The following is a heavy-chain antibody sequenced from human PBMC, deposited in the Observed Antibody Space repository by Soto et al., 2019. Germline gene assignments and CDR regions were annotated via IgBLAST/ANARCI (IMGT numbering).Heavy chain of an antibody. V-gene: IGHV4-39*01. CDR1: GGSFVSSGHY. J-gene: IGHJ4*02. Sequence: QLQLQESGPGLVKHSETLSLTCSVSGGSVSGGSFVSSGHYWGWIRQPPGKGLEGIGSIYYRGTTYYNPSLKSRVTISVDKSKNQFSLEVRSVTASETAVYYCASNEEYYFDYWGQGTLVTVSS. CDR2: IYYRGTT. CDR3: ASNEEYYFDY.